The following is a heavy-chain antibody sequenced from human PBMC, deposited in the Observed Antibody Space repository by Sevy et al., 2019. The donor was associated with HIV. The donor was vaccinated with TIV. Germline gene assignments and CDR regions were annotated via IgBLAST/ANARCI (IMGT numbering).Heavy chain of an antibody. V-gene: IGHV3-7*03. Sequence: GGSLRLSCAAXGFTFSNYWMTWVRQAPGKGLEWVANIKRDGSEKYYVDSVKGRFTISRDNAKNSLYLQMNSLRAEDTAXYYCARDCNSASXXWGLDVWGQGTTVTVSS. D-gene: IGHD2-2*01. CDR1: GFTFSNYW. J-gene: IGHJ6*02. CDR2: IKRDGSEK. CDR3: ARDCNSASXXWGLDV.